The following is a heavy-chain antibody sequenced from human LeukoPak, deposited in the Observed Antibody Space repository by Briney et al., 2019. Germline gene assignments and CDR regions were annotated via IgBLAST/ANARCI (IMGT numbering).Heavy chain of an antibody. V-gene: IGHV5-51*01. CDR2: IYPGDSDT. CDR1: GYSFTSYW. J-gene: IGHJ5*02. CDR3: ARAAFWGGSTNYGFDP. Sequence: GESLKISCKGSGYSFTSYWIGWVRQMPGKGLEWMGIIYPGDSDTRYSPSFQGQVTISADKSISTAYLQWSSLKASDTAMYYCARAAFWGGSTNYGFDPWGQGTLVTVSS. D-gene: IGHD3-3*01.